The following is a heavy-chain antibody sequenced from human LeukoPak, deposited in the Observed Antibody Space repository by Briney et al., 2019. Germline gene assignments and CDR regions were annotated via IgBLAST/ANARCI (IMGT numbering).Heavy chain of an antibody. CDR1: GYSFTSYW. CDR3: ARYGSGSYSSPSFDY. Sequence: GESLKISCKGSGYSFTSYWIGWVRQMPGKGLEWMGIIYPGDSDTRYSPSFQGQVTISADKSISTAYLQWSSLKASDTAMYYCARYGSGSYSSPSFDYRGQGTLVTVSS. D-gene: IGHD3-10*01. CDR2: IYPGDSDT. V-gene: IGHV5-51*01. J-gene: IGHJ4*02.